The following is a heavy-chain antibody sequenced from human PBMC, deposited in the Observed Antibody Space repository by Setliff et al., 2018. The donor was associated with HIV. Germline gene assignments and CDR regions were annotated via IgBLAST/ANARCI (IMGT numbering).Heavy chain of an antibody. CDR1: GYSFTSYI. CDR3: ARNFGLSPSGKYYYYYGMDI. V-gene: IGHV1-8*02. D-gene: IGHD3-10*01. Sequence: ASVKVSCKASGYSFTSYIIHWVRQATGQGLEWMGWMNPNSANTGYAQKFQGRVTMTRNTSISTAYMELSSLRSEDTAVYYCARNFGLSPSGKYYYYYGMDIWGQGTTVTVSS. J-gene: IGHJ6*02. CDR2: MNPNSANT.